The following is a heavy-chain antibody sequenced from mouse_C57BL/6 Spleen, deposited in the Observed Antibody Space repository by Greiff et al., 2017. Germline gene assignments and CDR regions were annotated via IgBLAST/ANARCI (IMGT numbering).Heavy chain of an antibody. CDR1: GYTFTSYW. Sequence: VQLQQPGAELVMPGASVKLSCKASGYTFTSYWMHWVKQRPGQGLEWIGEIDPSDSYTNYNQKFKGKSTLTVDKSSSTAYMQLSSLTSEDSAVYYCARNYGSSSDWYFDVWGTGTTVTVSS. D-gene: IGHD1-1*01. J-gene: IGHJ1*03. V-gene: IGHV1-69*01. CDR3: ARNYGSSSDWYFDV. CDR2: IDPSDSYT.